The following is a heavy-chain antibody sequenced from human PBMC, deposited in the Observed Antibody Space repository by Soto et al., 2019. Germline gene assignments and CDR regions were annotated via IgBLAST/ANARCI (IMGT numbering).Heavy chain of an antibody. CDR2: ISGSGGST. D-gene: IGHD3-10*02. CDR3: FFQAEDGIRDVRSVSAFLLNRSSDL. V-gene: IGHV3-23*01. Sequence: KWLEWVSAISGSGGSTYYAASVTGRFTIYRDNSKNKLYLKMNSLRAEDTAVYFFFFQAEDGIRDVRSVSAFLLNRSSDL. J-gene: IGHJ2*01.